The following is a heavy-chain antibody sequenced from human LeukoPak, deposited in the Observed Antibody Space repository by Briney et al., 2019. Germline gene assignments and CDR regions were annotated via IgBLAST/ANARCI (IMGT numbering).Heavy chain of an antibody. CDR1: GVSIGSLNL. D-gene: IGHD6-19*01. Sequence: SGTLSLTCAVSGVSIGSLNLWSWLRRPPGKGLEWVGEMYLDGRTNFHPSVRGRVTIFIDKPKNQLSLQLTSVTAADTAVYYCAGLEGRYSTDWFYFFDYWGQGALVTVSS. CDR3: AGLEGRYSTDWFYFFDY. J-gene: IGHJ4*02. V-gene: IGHV4-4*02. CDR2: MYLDGRT.